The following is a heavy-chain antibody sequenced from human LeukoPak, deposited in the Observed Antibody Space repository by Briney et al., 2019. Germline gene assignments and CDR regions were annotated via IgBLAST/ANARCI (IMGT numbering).Heavy chain of an antibody. J-gene: IGHJ2*01. V-gene: IGHV3-13*01. CDR2: IGTASDT. Sequence: GGSLRLSCAASGFTFSSFDMHWVCQPTGQGLEWVSTIGTASDTYYPGSVEGRFTISRDNAKNSLYLQMNSLRAEDTAVYYCARWGVAAAAHGGWYFDLWGRGTLVTVSS. CDR3: ARWGVAAAAHGGWYFDL. D-gene: IGHD6-13*01. CDR1: GFTFSSFD.